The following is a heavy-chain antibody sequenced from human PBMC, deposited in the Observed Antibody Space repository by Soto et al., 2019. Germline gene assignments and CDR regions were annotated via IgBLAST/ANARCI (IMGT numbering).Heavy chain of an antibody. Sequence: GGSLRLSCAASGFTFSDYYMSRIRQAPGKGLEWVSYISSSGSTIYYADSVKGRFTISRDNAKNSLYLQMNSLRAEDTAVYYCARDASAAGTYYYGMDVWGQGTTVTVSS. CDR1: GFTFSDYY. CDR3: ARDASAAGTYYYGMDV. CDR2: ISSSGSTI. J-gene: IGHJ6*02. D-gene: IGHD6-13*01. V-gene: IGHV3-11*01.